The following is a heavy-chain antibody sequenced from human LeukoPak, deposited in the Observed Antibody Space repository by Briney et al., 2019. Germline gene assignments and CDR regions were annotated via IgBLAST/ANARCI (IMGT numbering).Heavy chain of an antibody. CDR3: AKESREYQLLRYWYFDL. D-gene: IGHD2-2*01. J-gene: IGHJ2*01. Sequence: GGSLRLSCSASGFTFSSYAMSWVRQAPGKGLEWVSAISSSGGSTYYADSVKGRFTISRDNSKNTLYLQMNSLRAEDTAVYYCAKESREYQLLRYWYFDLWGRGTLVTVSS. V-gene: IGHV3-23*01. CDR1: GFTFSSYA. CDR2: ISSSGGST.